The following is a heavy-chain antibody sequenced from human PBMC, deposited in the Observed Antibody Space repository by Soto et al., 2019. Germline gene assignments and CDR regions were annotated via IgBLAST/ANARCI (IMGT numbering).Heavy chain of an antibody. CDR2: IIPMLGIS. CDR1: GGTFSTYS. J-gene: IGHJ3*02. V-gene: IGHV1-69*02. Sequence: QVQLVQSGAEVKKPESAVKVSCKDSGGTFSTYSMFWVRQAPGQGLEWMGRIIPMLGISNYAQKFQGRVTISADKSTGTAYMELSSLRSEDTPLYYCTIGSWSGEVFDIWGQGTMVTVSS. D-gene: IGHD2-21*01. CDR3: TIGSWSGEVFDI.